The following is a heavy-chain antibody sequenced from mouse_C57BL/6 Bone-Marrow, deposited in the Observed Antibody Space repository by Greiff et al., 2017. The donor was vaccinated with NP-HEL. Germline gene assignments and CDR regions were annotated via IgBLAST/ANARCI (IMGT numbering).Heavy chain of an antibody. D-gene: IGHD2-3*01. CDR1: GYTFTSYW. CDR3: ARWDGYWAWFAY. V-gene: IGHV1-59*01. J-gene: IGHJ3*01. Sequence: QVQLQQPGAELVRPGTSVKLSCKASGYTFTSYWMHWVKQRPGQGLEWIGVIDPYDSYTNYNQKFKGKATLTVDTSSSTAYMQLSSLTSEDSAVYYCARWDGYWAWFAYWGQGTLVTVSA. CDR2: IDPYDSYT.